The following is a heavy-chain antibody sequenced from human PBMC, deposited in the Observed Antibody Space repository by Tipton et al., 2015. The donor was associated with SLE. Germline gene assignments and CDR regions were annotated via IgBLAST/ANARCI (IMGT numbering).Heavy chain of an antibody. D-gene: IGHD2-15*01. CDR1: GGSFGGYY. V-gene: IGHV4-34*12. CDR3: ARHVGVAYYYAMDV. J-gene: IGHJ6*02. Sequence: TLSLTCSIYGGSFGGYYWSWIRQPPGKGLEWIGEVFRGGSTYYNPSLKSRVTISVDTSKNQFSLKLSSVTAADTVMYYCARHVGVAYYYAMDVWGQGTTVVISS. CDR2: VFRGGST.